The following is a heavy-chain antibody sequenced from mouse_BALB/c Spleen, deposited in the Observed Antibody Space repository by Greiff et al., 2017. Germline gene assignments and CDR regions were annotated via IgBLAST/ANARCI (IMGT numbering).Heavy chain of an antibody. Sequence: DVKLVESGGGLVKPGGSLKLSCAASGFTFSSYTMSWVRQTPEKRLEWVATISSGGSYTYYPDSVKGRFTISRDNAKNTLYLQMSSLKSEDTAMYYCTRGYGNSSYFDVWGAGTTVTVSS. J-gene: IGHJ1*01. D-gene: IGHD2-10*02. CDR3: TRGYGNSSYFDV. CDR1: GFTFSSYT. CDR2: ISSGGSYT. V-gene: IGHV5-6-4*01.